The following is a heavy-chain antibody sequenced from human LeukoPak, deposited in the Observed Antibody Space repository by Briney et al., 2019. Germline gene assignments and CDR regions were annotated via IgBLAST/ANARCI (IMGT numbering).Heavy chain of an antibody. J-gene: IGHJ6*03. Sequence: SETLSLTCTVSGGSIISNYWSWIRQSAGTGLEWIGRVYGSGITDYNPSLKSRVTMSLDTSRKQFSLRLTSVTAADTAVYYCARLKFYDSTGYSPGYYMDVWGKGTTVSVFS. CDR3: ARLKFYDSTGYSPGYYMDV. D-gene: IGHD3-22*01. CDR1: GGSIISNY. CDR2: VYGSGIT. V-gene: IGHV4-4*07.